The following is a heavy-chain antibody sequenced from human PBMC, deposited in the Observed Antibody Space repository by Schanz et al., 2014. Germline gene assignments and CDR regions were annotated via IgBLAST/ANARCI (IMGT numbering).Heavy chain of an antibody. V-gene: IGHV3-23*04. CDR3: AKGPYYYYYMDV. Sequence: VQLVESGGGVVQPGRSLRLSCAASGFMFSSYGMHWVRQAPGKGLEWVSAISGSGGSTYYADSVKGRFTISRDNSKYTVYLQMNSLRADDTAVYYCAKGPYYYYYMDVWGNGTTVTVSS. CDR1: GFMFSSYG. CDR2: ISGSGGST. J-gene: IGHJ6*03.